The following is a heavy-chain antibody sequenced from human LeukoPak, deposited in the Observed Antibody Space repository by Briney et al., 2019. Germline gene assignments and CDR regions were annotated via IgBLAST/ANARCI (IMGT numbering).Heavy chain of an antibody. V-gene: IGHV3-21*01. CDR1: GFTFSSYN. Sequence: KPGGSLILSCVASGFTFSSYNMNWVRQAPGKGLEWVSYIITNSNYTDYADSVKGRFTISRDNAKNSLYLQMNSLRAEDTAVYYCAGSVTTPGLNYCFDFWGQGTLVTVSS. CDR3: AGSVTTPGLNYCFDF. J-gene: IGHJ4*02. D-gene: IGHD4-17*01. CDR2: IITNSNYT.